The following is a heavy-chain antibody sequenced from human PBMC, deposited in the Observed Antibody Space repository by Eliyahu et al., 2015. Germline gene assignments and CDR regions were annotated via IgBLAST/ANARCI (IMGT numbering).Heavy chain of an antibody. CDR2: IKSKTDGGTT. J-gene: IGHJ4*02. Sequence: EVQLVESGGGLVKPGGSLRLXCAASGFXFXXAWMSWVRQAPGKGLEWVGRIKSKTDGGTTDYAAPVKGRFTISRDDSKNTLYLQMNSLKTEDTAVYYCTTRRFIAVAGTVDYWGQGTLVTVSS. CDR1: GFXFXXAW. CDR3: TTRRFIAVAGTVDY. V-gene: IGHV3-15*01. D-gene: IGHD6-19*01.